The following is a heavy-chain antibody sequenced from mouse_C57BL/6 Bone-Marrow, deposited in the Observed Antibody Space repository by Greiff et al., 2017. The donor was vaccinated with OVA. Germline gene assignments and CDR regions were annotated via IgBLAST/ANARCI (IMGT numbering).Heavy chain of an antibody. Sequence: VQLQQSGPGLVQPSQSLSITCTVSGFSFTSYGVHWVRQSPGKGLEWLGVIWSGGSTDYNAAIISRLSTSTANSKSNVFFKMISLQADDTAVYYCAKGAGRSRYYYAMCCWGEVASVTVSS. CDR1: GFSFTSYG. J-gene: IGHJ4*01. D-gene: IGHD1-1*01. V-gene: IGHV2-2*01. CDR3: AKGAGRSRYYYAMCC. CDR2: IWSGGST.